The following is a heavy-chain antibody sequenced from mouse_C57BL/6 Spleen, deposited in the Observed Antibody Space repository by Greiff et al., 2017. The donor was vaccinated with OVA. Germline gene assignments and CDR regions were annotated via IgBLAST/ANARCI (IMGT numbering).Heavy chain of an antibody. Sequence: EVQLQQSGPVLVKPGASVKMSCKASGYTFTDYYMNWVKQSHGKSLEWIGVINPYNGGTSYNQKFKGKATLTVDKSSSTAYMELNSLTSEDSAVYYCARRMHYGSSSYYFDYWGQGTTLTVSS. J-gene: IGHJ2*01. D-gene: IGHD1-1*01. V-gene: IGHV1-19*01. CDR2: INPYNGGT. CDR3: ARRMHYGSSSYYFDY. CDR1: GYTFTDYY.